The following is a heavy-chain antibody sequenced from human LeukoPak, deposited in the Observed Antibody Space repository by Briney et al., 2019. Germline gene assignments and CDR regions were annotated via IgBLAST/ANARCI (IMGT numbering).Heavy chain of an antibody. D-gene: IGHD3-16*02. CDR1: GGSISSGSYY. J-gene: IGHJ4*02. CDR2: IYTSGST. V-gene: IGHV4-61*02. Sequence: PSQTLSLTCTVSGGSISSGSYYWSWIRQPAGKGLEWIGRIYTSGSTNYNPSLKSRVTISVDTSKNQFSLKLSSVTAADTAVYYCAREGDWGSYRYTFDHWGQGTLVTVSS. CDR3: AREGDWGSYRYTFDH.